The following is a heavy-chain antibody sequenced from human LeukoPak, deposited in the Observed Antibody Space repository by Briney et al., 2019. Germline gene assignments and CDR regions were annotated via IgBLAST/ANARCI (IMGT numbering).Heavy chain of an antibody. D-gene: IGHD4-17*01. J-gene: IGHJ6*02. CDR2: IVVGSGNT. Sequence: ASVKVSCKASGFTFTSSAMQWVRQARGQRLEWIGWIVVGSGNTNYAQKFQERVTITRDMSTSTAYMELSSLRSEDTAVYYWAADRTVTSILMDVWGQGTTVTVSS. CDR3: AADRTVTSILMDV. V-gene: IGHV1-58*02. CDR1: GFTFTSSA.